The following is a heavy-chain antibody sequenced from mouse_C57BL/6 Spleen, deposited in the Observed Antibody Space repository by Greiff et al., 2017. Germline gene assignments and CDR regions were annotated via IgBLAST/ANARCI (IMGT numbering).Heavy chain of an antibody. CDR3: AGGGRRGSRNPHAMDY. J-gene: IGHJ4*01. V-gene: IGHV1-53*01. D-gene: IGHD1-1*01. CDR2: INPSNGGT. Sequence: QVQLQQPGTELVKPGASVKLSCKASGYTFTSYWMHWVKQRPGQGLEWIGNINPSNGGTNYNEKFKSKATLTVDKSSSTAYMQLSSLTSEDSAVYYCAGGGRRGSRNPHAMDYWGQGTSVTVSS. CDR1: GYTFTSYW.